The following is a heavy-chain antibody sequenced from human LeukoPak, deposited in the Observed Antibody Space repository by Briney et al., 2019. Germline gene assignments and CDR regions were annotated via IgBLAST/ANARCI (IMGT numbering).Heavy chain of an antibody. CDR2: IYYSGTT. D-gene: IGHD3-16*02. J-gene: IGHJ5*02. Sequence: SQTLSLTCAVSGGSISSGGYSWSWIRQPPGKGLEWIAYIYYSGTTYYNPSLKSRVTISVDTSKNQFSLKLSSVTAADTAVYYCARGPLGVGNYVWGSYRSRRNWFDPWGQGTLVTVSS. CDR1: GGSISSGGYS. CDR3: ARGPLGVGNYVWGSYRSRRNWFDP. V-gene: IGHV4-30-4*07.